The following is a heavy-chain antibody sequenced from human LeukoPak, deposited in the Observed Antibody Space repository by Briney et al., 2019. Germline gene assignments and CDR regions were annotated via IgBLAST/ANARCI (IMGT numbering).Heavy chain of an antibody. J-gene: IGHJ4*02. V-gene: IGHV3-33*01. CDR3: ARVSSSWYQGFDY. Sequence: GRSLRLYCAASGFTFSSYGMYWVRQAPGKGLEWVAFIWYDGSNKYYADSVKGRFTISRDNSKNTLYLQMNSLRAEDTAVYYCARVSSSWYQGFDYWGQGTLVTVSS. CDR2: IWYDGSNK. CDR1: GFTFSSYG. D-gene: IGHD6-13*01.